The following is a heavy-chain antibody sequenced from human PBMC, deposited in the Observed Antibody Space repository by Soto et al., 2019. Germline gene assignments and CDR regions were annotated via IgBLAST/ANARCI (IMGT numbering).Heavy chain of an antibody. D-gene: IGHD3-10*01. CDR1: GGTFNFYS. CDR2: VIPMVGMS. J-gene: IGHJ4*02. V-gene: IGHV1-69*02. CDR3: ATNYGSGSAHFDY. Sequence: QVQLVQSGAEVKKPGSSVKVSCTASGGTFNFYSISWVRQAPGQGLEWVGRVIPMVGMSEYAQKFQGRVTIYTDKSTSTAYMNLRSLRSEDTAVYYCATNYGSGSAHFDYWGQGTLVTVSS.